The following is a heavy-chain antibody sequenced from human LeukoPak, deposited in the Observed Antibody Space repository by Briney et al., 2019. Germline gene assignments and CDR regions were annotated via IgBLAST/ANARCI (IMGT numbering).Heavy chain of an antibody. CDR3: ARYYYDSSGYFRYFDS. V-gene: IGHV4-30-2*01. CDR2: IYHSGST. CDR1: GGSVSSGGYS. J-gene: IGHJ4*02. D-gene: IGHD3-22*01. Sequence: PSETLSLTCAVSGGSVSSGGYSWSWIRQPPGNGLEWIGYIYHSGSTYYNPSLKSRVTISVDRSKNQFSLNLSSVTAADTAVYYCARYYYDSSGYFRYFDSWGQGTLVTVSS.